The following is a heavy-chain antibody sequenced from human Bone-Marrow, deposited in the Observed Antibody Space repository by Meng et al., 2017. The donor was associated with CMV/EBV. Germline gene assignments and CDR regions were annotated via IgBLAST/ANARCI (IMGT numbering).Heavy chain of an antibody. J-gene: IGHJ4*02. V-gene: IGHV3-30-3*01. CDR3: ARELYSDIVVVPAAPLDY. CDR1: GFTFSSYA. D-gene: IGHD2-2*01. CDR2: ISYDGSNK. Sequence: GESLKISCAASGFTFSSYAMHWVRQAPGKGLEWVAVISYDGSNKYYADSVKGRFTISRDNSNNTLYLQMNSLRAEDTAVYYCARELYSDIVVVPAAPLDYWGQGTLVTVSS.